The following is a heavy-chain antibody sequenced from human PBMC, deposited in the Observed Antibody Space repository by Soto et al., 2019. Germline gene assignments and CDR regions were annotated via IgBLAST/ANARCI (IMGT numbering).Heavy chain of an antibody. D-gene: IGHD2-15*01. V-gene: IGHV1-18*01. CDR1: GYTFTDHV. Sequence: QVQLVQSGGEVKKPGASVKVSCKASGYTFTDHVISWVRQAPGQGLEWVGWISASIGHTNYAQDFQDRVTMTTDTSTSTAYMELRSLRSDDTAVYYCARGSYCSGGSCTNWFDPWGQGTLVTVSS. J-gene: IGHJ5*02. CDR3: ARGSYCSGGSCTNWFDP. CDR2: ISASIGHT.